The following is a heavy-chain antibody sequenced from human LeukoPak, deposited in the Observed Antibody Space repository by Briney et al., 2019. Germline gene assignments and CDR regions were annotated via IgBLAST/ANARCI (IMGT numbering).Heavy chain of an antibody. CDR2: ISGSGGST. J-gene: IGHJ6*03. CDR3: AKESADIVVVPAAYYYSYYYMDV. V-gene: IGHV3-23*01. Sequence: GGSLRLSCAASGFTFSSYAMSWVRQAPGKGLEWVSAISGSGGSTYYADSVKGRFTISRDNSKHTLSLQMNSLRAEDTAVYYCAKESADIVVVPAAYYYSYYYMDVWGKGTTVTVSS. CDR1: GFTFSSYA. D-gene: IGHD2-2*01.